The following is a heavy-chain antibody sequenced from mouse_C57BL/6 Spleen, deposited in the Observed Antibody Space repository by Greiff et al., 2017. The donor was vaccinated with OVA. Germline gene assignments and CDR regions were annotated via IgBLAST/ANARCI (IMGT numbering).Heavy chain of an antibody. V-gene: IGHV5-4*01. Sequence: EVKLVESGGGLVKPGGSLKLSCAASGFTFSSYAMSWVRQTPEKRLEWVATISDGGSYTYSPDNVKGRFTISRDNAKNNLYLQMSHLKSEDTAMYYCARDLTTVVATPLDYWGQGTTLTVSS. CDR3: ARDLTTVVATPLDY. CDR2: ISDGGSYT. D-gene: IGHD1-1*01. CDR1: GFTFSSYA. J-gene: IGHJ2*01.